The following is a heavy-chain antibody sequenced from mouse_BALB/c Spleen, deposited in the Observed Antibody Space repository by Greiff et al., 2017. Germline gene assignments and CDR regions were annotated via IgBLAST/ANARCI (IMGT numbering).Heavy chain of an antibody. Sequence: VQLQQPGAELVKPGASVKLSCKASGYTFTSYWMHWVKQRPGQGLEWIGEINPSNGRTNYNEKFKSKATLTVDKSSSTAYMQLSSLTSEDSAVYYCARWGTMITTGFDYWGQGTTLTVSS. CDR1: GYTFTSYW. CDR3: ARWGTMITTGFDY. D-gene: IGHD2-4*01. CDR2: INPSNGRT. J-gene: IGHJ2*01. V-gene: IGHV1S81*02.